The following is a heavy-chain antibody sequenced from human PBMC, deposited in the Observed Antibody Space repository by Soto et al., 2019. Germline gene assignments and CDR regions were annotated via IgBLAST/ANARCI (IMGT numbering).Heavy chain of an antibody. CDR2: INHSGST. J-gene: IGHJ5*02. Sequence: SETLSLTCAVYGGSFSGYYWSWIRQPPGKGLEWIGEINHSGSTNYNPSLKSRVTILVDAFKNQFSLKLSSVTAADTAVYYCARRPLPGYSSSWYGPWGQGTLVTSPQ. CDR1: GGSFSGYY. V-gene: IGHV4-34*01. D-gene: IGHD6-13*01. CDR3: ARRPLPGYSSSWYGP.